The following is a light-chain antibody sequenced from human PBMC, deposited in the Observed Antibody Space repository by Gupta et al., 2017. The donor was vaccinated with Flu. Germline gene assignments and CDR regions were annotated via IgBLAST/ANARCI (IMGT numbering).Light chain of an antibody. CDR2: DDR. V-gene: IGLV3-21*02. CDR1: NMGSKS. CDR3: QVWDTSSDHRGV. Sequence: GNNMGSKSFHWYQQKPGQAPVLVIYDDRDRPSGIPERFSGSKSGNTATLTISRVEAGDEADYYCQVWDTSSDHRGVFGGGTKLTVL. J-gene: IGLJ3*02.